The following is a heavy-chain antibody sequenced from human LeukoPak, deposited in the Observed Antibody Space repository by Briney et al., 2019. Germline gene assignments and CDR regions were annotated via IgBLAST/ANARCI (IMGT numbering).Heavy chain of an antibody. CDR3: AKDPEHGSSWLNDY. J-gene: IGHJ4*02. D-gene: IGHD6-13*01. CDR2: ISGSGGST. Sequence: GGSLRLSCAASGFTFSSYAMSWVRQAPGKGLEWVSAISGSGGSTYYADSVKGRFTISGDNSKNTLYLQMNSLRAEDTAVYYCAKDPEHGSSWLNDYWGQGTLVTVSS. CDR1: GFTFSSYA. V-gene: IGHV3-23*01.